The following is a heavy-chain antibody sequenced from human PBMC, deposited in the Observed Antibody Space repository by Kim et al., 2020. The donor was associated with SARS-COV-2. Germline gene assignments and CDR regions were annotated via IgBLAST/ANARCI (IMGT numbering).Heavy chain of an antibody. CDR3: ARYEGRGSWHQFDY. Sequence: PPHNSRVTMSGDTSKNQFSLELNSVTDANTAVYYCARYEGRGSWHQFDYWGQGILVTVSS. J-gene: IGHJ4*02. D-gene: IGHD6-13*01. V-gene: IGHV4-59*10.